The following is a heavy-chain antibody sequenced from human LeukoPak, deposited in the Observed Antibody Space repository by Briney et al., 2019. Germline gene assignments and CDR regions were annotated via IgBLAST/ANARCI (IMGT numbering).Heavy chain of an antibody. CDR2: IYSTGIT. V-gene: IGHV4-61*02. Sequence: PSETLSLTCTVSGGSINSTDYYWSWVRQPAGKGPEWIGRIYSTGITKYNPPLKSRVIISVDTSKNQFTLKLNSVTAADTAVYYCARDSFAGGYYYYLDVWGKGTTVTVSS. J-gene: IGHJ6*03. D-gene: IGHD3-10*01. CDR3: ARDSFAGGYYYYLDV. CDR1: GGSINSTDYY.